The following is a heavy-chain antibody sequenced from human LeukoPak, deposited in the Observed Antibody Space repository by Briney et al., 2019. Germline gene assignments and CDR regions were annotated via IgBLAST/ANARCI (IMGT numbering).Heavy chain of an antibody. Sequence: NPGGSLRLSCAASGFTFSSYAMSWVRQPPGKGLEWIGEINHSGSTNYNPSLESRVTISVETSKNQLSLKLSSVTAADTAVYYCARFTVVSSEDAFDIWGQGTMVTVSS. V-gene: IGHV4-34*01. J-gene: IGHJ3*02. CDR1: GFTFSSYA. CDR2: INHSGST. D-gene: IGHD2-8*02. CDR3: ARFTVVSSEDAFDI.